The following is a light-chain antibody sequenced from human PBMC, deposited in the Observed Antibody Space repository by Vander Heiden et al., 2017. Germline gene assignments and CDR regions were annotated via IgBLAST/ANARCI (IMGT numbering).Light chain of an antibody. CDR1: QSITTTS. CDR3: QHYHNSPLT. V-gene: IGKV3-20*01. CDR2: GIS. Sequence: EIVLTQSPDTVSLSPGEGATLSCRASQSITTTSLAWYQQRPGQAPRLLIYGISIRATGIPDRFSGRGSGTDFTLTIDRLEPEDSAVYFCQHYHNSPLTFGPRTKVEIK. J-gene: IGKJ3*01.